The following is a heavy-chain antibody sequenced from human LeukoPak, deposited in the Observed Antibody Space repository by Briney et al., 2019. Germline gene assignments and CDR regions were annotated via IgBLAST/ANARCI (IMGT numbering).Heavy chain of an antibody. CDR2: IYYTGST. V-gene: IGHV4-59*08. J-gene: IGHJ6*02. CDR3: ARHSYYYYGMDV. CDR1: GGSITNYY. Sequence: SETLSLTCIVSGGSITNYYWSWIRQPPGKGLEWIGYIYYTGSTNYNPSLNSRVTISIDTSKTQFSLKLTSVTAADTAVYYCARHSYYYYGMDVWGQGTTVTVSS.